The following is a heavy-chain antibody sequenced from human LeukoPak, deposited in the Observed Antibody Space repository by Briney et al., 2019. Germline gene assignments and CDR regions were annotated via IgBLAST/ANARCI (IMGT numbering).Heavy chain of an antibody. CDR2: ISVGGVST. V-gene: IGHV3-23*01. Sequence: PGGSLRLSCAASGFTFNTYVMTWVRHAPGKGLELVSGISVGGVSTYYADSVKGRFTISRDNSKNTLYLQMNSLRAEDTAVYYCARRSLGEFSLFDYWGQETLVTVSS. CDR3: ARRSLGEFSLFDY. D-gene: IGHD3-16*02. CDR1: GFTFNTYV. J-gene: IGHJ4*02.